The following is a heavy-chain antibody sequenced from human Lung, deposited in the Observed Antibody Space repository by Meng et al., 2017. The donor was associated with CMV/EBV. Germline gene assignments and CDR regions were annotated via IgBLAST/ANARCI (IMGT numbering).Heavy chain of an antibody. CDR1: GYSITNQNW. V-gene: IGHV4-4*02. Sequence: QGPLREAGPALVKPSETLSLTCAVPGYSITNQNWGAWVRQPPGKGLEWIGEIPHRGSSAYNPSLKSRVSMSIDKSKNQFSLKLTSVTAADTAVYHCLRRSGGSVWGQGTLVTVSS. CDR2: IPHRGSS. D-gene: IGHD3-10*01. J-gene: IGHJ1*01. CDR3: LRRSGGSV.